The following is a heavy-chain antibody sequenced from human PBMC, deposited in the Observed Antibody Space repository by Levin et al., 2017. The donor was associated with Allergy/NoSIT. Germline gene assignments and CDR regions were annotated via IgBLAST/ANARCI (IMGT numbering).Heavy chain of an antibody. V-gene: IGHV3-9*01. D-gene: IGHD7-27*01. CDR3: AKGLNWGSPNTFDY. J-gene: IGHJ4*02. Sequence: GGSLRLSCAASGFTFGDYAMHWVRQAPGKGLEWVSGINWNRDKIGYADSVRARFTISRDNAKNSLYLQMNSLGPEDTALYYCAKGLNWGSPNTFDYWGQGTLVIVSS. CDR1: GFTFGDYA. CDR2: INWNRDKI.